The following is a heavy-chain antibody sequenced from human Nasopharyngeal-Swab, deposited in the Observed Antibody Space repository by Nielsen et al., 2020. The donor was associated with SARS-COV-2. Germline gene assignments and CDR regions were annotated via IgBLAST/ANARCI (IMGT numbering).Heavy chain of an antibody. V-gene: IGHV3-48*02. D-gene: IGHD3-10*01. CDR2: ISSSSSTI. CDR1: GFTFSSYS. CDR3: ARGPITMVRGVPVGAFDI. Sequence: GGSLRLSCAASGFTFSSYSMNWVRQAPGKGLEWVSYISSSSSTIYYADSVKGRFTISRDNAKNSLYLQMNSLRDEDTAVYYCARGPITMVRGVPVGAFDIWGQGTMVTVSS. J-gene: IGHJ3*02.